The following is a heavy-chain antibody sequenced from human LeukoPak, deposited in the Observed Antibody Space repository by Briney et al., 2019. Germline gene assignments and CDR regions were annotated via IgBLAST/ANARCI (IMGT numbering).Heavy chain of an antibody. Sequence: GGSLRLSCAASGFTFSSYSMNWVRQAPGKGLEWVSSISSSSSYIYYADSVKGRFTISRDNAKNSLYLQMNSLRAEDTAVYYCAKETSVAGVYYFDYWGQGTLVTVSS. J-gene: IGHJ4*02. CDR3: AKETSVAGVYYFDY. D-gene: IGHD6-19*01. V-gene: IGHV3-21*01. CDR2: ISSSSSYI. CDR1: GFTFSSYS.